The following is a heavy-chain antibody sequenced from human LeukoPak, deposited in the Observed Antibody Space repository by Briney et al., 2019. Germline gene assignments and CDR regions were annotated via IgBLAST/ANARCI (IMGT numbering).Heavy chain of an antibody. CDR3: ARDRGSGRKPFDY. Sequence: ASVKVSCKASGGTFSSYTISWVRQAPGQGLEWMGRIIPILGIANYAQKFQGRVTITADKSTSTAYMELSSLRSEDTAVYYCARDRGSGRKPFDYWGQGTLVTVSS. D-gene: IGHD1-26*01. CDR2: IIPILGIA. V-gene: IGHV1-69*04. CDR1: GGTFSSYT. J-gene: IGHJ4*02.